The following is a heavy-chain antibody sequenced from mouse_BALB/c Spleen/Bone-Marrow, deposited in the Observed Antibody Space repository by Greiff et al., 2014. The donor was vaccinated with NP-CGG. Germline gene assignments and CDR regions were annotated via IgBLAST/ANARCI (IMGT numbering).Heavy chain of an antibody. CDR2: INPSSGYT. CDR1: GYTLTYYT. J-gene: IGHJ4*01. V-gene: IGHV1-4*02. Sequence: QVQLKESAAELARPGASVKMSCKTSGYTLTYYTMHWVKQRPGQGLEWIGYINPSSGYTDYNQKFKDKTTLTTDKSSSTAYLQLSSLTSEDSAVYYCVRENYDYDGDAMDYWGQGTSVTVSS. CDR3: VRENYDYDGDAMDY. D-gene: IGHD2-4*01.